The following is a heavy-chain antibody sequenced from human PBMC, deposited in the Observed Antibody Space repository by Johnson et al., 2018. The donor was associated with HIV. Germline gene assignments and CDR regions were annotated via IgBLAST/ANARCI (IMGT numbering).Heavy chain of an antibody. CDR2: MYYDGSNK. Sequence: QVQLVESGGGVVQPGRSLRLSCAASGFTFSSYAMHWVRQAPGKGLEWVAVMYYDGSNKYYADSVKGRFTISRDNSKNTLFLQMNSLRVEDTAVYYCAKCIWGSSLIDAFDIWGQGTMVTVSS. D-gene: IGHD6-13*01. CDR3: AKCIWGSSLIDAFDI. J-gene: IGHJ3*02. CDR1: GFTFSSYA. V-gene: IGHV3-30-3*02.